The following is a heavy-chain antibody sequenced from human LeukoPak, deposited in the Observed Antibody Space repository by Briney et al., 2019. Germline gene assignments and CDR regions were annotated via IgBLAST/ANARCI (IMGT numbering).Heavy chain of an antibody. D-gene: IGHD3-3*01. Sequence: GRSLRLSCAASGFTFSSYAMHWVRQAPGKGLEWVAVISYDGSNKYYADSVKGRFTISRDNSKNTLYLQMNSLRAEDTAVYYCARHFGVVIIFDYWGQGTLVTVSS. CDR2: ISYDGSNK. V-gene: IGHV3-30*04. CDR1: GFTFSSYA. J-gene: IGHJ4*02. CDR3: ARHFGVVIIFDY.